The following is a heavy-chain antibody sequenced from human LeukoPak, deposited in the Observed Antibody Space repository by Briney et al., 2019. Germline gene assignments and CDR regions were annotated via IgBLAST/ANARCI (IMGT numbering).Heavy chain of an antibody. V-gene: IGHV1-2*02. D-gene: IGHD5-12*01. CDR1: GYTFTGYY. CDR3: ARDNPGYSGYDLGYYYGMDV. CDR2: INPNSGGT. Sequence: ASVKVSCKASGYTFTGYYMHWVRQAPGQGLEWMGWINPNSGGTNYAQKFQGRVTMTRDTSISTAYMQLSSLRSDDTAVYYCARDNPGYSGYDLGYYYGMDVWGQGTTVTVSS. J-gene: IGHJ6*02.